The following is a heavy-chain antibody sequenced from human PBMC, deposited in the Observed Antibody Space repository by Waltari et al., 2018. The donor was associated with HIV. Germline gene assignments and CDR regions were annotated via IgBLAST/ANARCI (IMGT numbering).Heavy chain of an antibody. CDR1: GLTFSSYW. V-gene: IGHV3-74*01. CDR2: INSDGSST. Sequence: EVQLVESGGGLIQPGGSLRLSCAASGLTFSSYWMHCVRHSPGKGLVCVSRINSDGSSTTYADSVRGRFTISRDNAKNTLYLQMNSLGAEDTAEYFCARGGYCSSVGCYASRYYFIMDVWGQGTTVTVSS. CDR3: ARGGYCSSVGCYASRYYFIMDV. J-gene: IGHJ6*02. D-gene: IGHD2-2*01.